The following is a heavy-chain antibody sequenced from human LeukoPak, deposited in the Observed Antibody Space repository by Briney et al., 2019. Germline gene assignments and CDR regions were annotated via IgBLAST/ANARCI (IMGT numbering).Heavy chain of an antibody. V-gene: IGHV4-30-4*01. CDR2: IYYSGST. CDR3: ARAETIFGVPSFDY. J-gene: IGHJ4*02. D-gene: IGHD3-3*01. CDR1: GGSTSSGDYY. Sequence: SETLSLTCTVSGGSTSSGDYYWSWIRQPPGKGLEWIGYIYYSGSTYYNPSLKSRVTISVDTSKNQFSLKLSSVTAADTAVYYCARAETIFGVPSFDYWGQGTLVTVSS.